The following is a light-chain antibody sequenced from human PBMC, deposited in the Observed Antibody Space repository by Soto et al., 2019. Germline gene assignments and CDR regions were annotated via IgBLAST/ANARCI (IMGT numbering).Light chain of an antibody. CDR3: QQQRA. V-gene: IGKV3-20*01. CDR2: GAS. CDR1: QSVSSSY. J-gene: IGKJ2*01. Sequence: EIVLTQSPGTLSLSPGERATLSSRASQSVSSSYLAWYQQKPGQAPRLLIYGASSRATGIPDRFSGSGSGTDFTLTISRLEPEDFAVYYCQQQRAFGQGTKLEIK.